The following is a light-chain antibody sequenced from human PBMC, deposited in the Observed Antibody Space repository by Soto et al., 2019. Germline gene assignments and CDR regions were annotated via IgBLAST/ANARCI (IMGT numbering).Light chain of an antibody. CDR2: ENN. Sequence: QSVLTQPPSVSVAPGQKVTISCSGSSSNIGNNYVSWYQQLPGTAPKLLIYENNKRPSGIPARFSGSKSGTSATLGITVLQTGDEADYYCGTWDSSRSAVVFGGGTKLTVL. CDR1: SSNIGNNY. CDR3: GTWDSSRSAVV. J-gene: IGLJ2*01. V-gene: IGLV1-51*02.